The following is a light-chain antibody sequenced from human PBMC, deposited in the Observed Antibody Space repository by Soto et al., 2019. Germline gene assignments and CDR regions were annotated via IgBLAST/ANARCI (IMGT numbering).Light chain of an antibody. Sequence: EIVLTQSPGTLSSSPGEGATLSCRASQSVSSTYLAWYQQKPGQAPRLLIYGASSRATGIPDRFSGSGSGTDFTLTISRLEPEDFAVYYCQQYDSSPITFGQGTRLEIK. V-gene: IGKV3-20*01. CDR2: GAS. J-gene: IGKJ5*01. CDR1: QSVSSTY. CDR3: QQYDSSPIT.